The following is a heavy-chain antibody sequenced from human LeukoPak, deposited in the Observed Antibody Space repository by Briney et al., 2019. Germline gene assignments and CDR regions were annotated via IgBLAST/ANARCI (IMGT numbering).Heavy chain of an antibody. CDR1: GGSISSSSYY. CDR3: ARRSPILSFDP. V-gene: IGHV4-39*01. D-gene: IGHD2-15*01. CDR2: IYYSGST. J-gene: IGHJ5*02. Sequence: PSETLSLTCTVSGGSISSSSYYWGWIRQPPGKGLEWIGSIYYSGSTYYNPSLKSRVTISVDTSKNQFSLKLSSVTAADTAVYYCARRSPILSFDPRGQGTLVTVSS.